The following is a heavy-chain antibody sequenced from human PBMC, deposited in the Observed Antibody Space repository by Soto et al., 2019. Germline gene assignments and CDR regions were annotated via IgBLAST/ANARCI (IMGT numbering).Heavy chain of an antibody. CDR1: GYRFTNSD. V-gene: IGHV1-8*01. Sequence: QVQLVQSGAEVKKPGASVKVSCKASGYRFTNSDINWVRQATGQGLEWMGWMNPNSGNTGYAQKFQGRVTMTTTSSITTAYMELSSLRSDDTAVYYCASGSSSGWYGEGVDYWGQGTLVTVSS. D-gene: IGHD6-19*01. CDR3: ASGSSSGWYGEGVDY. J-gene: IGHJ4*02. CDR2: MNPNSGNT.